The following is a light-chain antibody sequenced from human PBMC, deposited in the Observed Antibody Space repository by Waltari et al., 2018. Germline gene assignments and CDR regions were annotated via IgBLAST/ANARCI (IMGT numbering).Light chain of an antibody. V-gene: IGLV1-44*01. CDR2: SNN. CDR3: AAWDDSLNGYV. CDR1: SSNIGSNT. J-gene: IGLJ1*01. Sequence: QSVLTQPPSASGTPGQRVTISCSGSSSNIGSNTVNWYQQLPGTAPKLLIYSNNQRPSGVPDRFSGSKSGASASLAIRGLQSEDEADYYWAAWDDSLNGYVFGTGTKVTVL.